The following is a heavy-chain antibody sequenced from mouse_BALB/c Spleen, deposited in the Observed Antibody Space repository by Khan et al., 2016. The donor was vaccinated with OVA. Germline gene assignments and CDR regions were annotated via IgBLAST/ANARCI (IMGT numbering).Heavy chain of an antibody. V-gene: IGHV2-2*02. CDR1: GFSLTNYS. CDR2: IWSAGSK. D-gene: IGHD2-4*01. CDR3: ARRGYDYGRGALFAY. J-gene: IGHJ3*01. Sequence: QVQLKQSGPGLVQPSQSLSITCTVSGFSLTNYSVHWVRQSPGKGLEWLGVIWSAGSKDYNAAFISRLTIRKDNSRSQVFFKMNSLQPNDTAIYYCARRGYDYGRGALFAYWGQGTLVTVSA.